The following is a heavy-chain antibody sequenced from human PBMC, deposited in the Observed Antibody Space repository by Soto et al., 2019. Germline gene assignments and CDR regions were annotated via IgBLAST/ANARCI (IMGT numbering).Heavy chain of an antibody. J-gene: IGHJ3*02. CDR2: ISAYTGDT. D-gene: IGHD3-22*01. Sequence: ASVKVSCKASGYTFNTYGISWVLQAPGQGLEWMGWISAYTGDTNYSQKVQGRVAMTTDTSTSTAYMELRSLRSDDTAVYYCARDGSNYYDSSGYYSKDAFDIRGQGTMVTVSS. CDR1: GYTFNTYG. V-gene: IGHV1-18*01. CDR3: ARDGSNYYDSSGYYSKDAFDI.